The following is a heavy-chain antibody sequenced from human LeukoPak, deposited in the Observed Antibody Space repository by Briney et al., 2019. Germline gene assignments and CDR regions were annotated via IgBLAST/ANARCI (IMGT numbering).Heavy chain of an antibody. CDR1: GVPISSYH. Sequence: PSETLSLTCSVSGVPISSYHWSWIRQPPGKGLEWIGYIYYSGSTNYNPSLKSRVTISVDTSKNQFSLKLSSVTAADTAVYYCARAGVAARLFNYYYMDVWGKGTTVTVSS. J-gene: IGHJ6*03. CDR3: ARAGVAARLFNYYYMDV. D-gene: IGHD6-6*01. V-gene: IGHV4-59*01. CDR2: IYYSGST.